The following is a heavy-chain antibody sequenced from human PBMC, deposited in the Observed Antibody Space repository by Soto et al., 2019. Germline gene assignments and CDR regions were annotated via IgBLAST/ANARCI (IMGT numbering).Heavy chain of an antibody. D-gene: IGHD6-25*01. Sequence: ASVEVSCKASGYTFTNYGITCVRQAPGRGLEWMGGIGAYNGNTHYTQRLQGRVTMTTDTSTSTAYMELRGLRSDDTAVYYCARVRLLFCYFYHHEEVCCQASTSTV. J-gene: IGHJ6*03. V-gene: IGHV1-18*01. CDR3: ARVRLLFCYFYHHEEV. CDR2: IGAYNGNT. CDR1: GYTFTNYG.